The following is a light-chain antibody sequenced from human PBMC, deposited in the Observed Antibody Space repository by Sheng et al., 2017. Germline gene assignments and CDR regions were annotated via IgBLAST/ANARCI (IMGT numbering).Light chain of an antibody. CDR2: DVS. V-gene: IGLV2-14*03. J-gene: IGLJ1*01. Sequence: QSALTQPASVSGSPGQSITISCTGTSSDVGAYNYVSWYQQHPGKAPKVMIYDVSNRPSGVSNRFSGSKSGNTASLTISGLQPEDEADYYCSSYTSRNTYVFGTGTQVHVL. CDR3: SSYTSRNTYV. CDR1: SSDVGAYNY.